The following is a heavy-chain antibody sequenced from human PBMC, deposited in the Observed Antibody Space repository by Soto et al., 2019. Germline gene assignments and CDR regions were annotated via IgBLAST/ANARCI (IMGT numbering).Heavy chain of an antibody. CDR3: ARSRYCSGGSCWLSY. CDR1: GGTFSSYA. CDR2: IIPIFGTA. Sequence: GASVKVSCKASGGTFSSYAISCMRQAPGQGLEWMGGIIPIFGTANYAQKFQGRVTITADKSTSTAYMELSSLRSEDTAVYYCARSRYCSGGSCWLSYWGQGTLVTVSS. D-gene: IGHD2-15*01. V-gene: IGHV1-69*06. J-gene: IGHJ4*02.